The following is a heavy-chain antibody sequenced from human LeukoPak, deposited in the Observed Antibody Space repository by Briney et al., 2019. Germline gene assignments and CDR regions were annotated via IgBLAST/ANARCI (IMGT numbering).Heavy chain of an antibody. V-gene: IGHV1-46*01. Sequence: GASVKVSCKASGYTFTSYGISWVRQAPGQGLEWMGIINPSGGSISYTQKFQGRITMTRDMSTSTVYMELSSLRSEDTAVYYCARKYGPYYYDSSGYSLDYWGQGTLVTVSS. D-gene: IGHD3-22*01. CDR1: GYTFTSYG. J-gene: IGHJ4*02. CDR2: INPSGGSI. CDR3: ARKYGPYYYDSSGYSLDY.